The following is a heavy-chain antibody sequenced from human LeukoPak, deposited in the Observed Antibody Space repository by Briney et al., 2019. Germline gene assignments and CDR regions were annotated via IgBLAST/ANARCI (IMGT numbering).Heavy chain of an antibody. CDR3: ARGLSPRINMVRGVRPPFRGVFDY. V-gene: IGHV4-34*01. CDR1: GGSFSGYY. D-gene: IGHD3-10*01. J-gene: IGHJ4*02. CDR2: INHSGST. Sequence: PSETLSLTCAVYGGSFSGYYWSWIRQPPGKGLEWIGEINHSGSTNYNPSLKSRVTISVDTSKNQFSLKLSSVTAADTAVYYCARGLSPRINMVRGVRPPFRGVFDYWGQGTLVTVSS.